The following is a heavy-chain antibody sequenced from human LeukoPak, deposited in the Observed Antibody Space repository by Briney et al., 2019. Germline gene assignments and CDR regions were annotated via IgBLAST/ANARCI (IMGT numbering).Heavy chain of an antibody. CDR3: ARVFDL. CDR1: GGSISSDSYYY. Sequence: SETLSLTCTVSGGSISSDSYYYLNWVRPPAGKGLEWIGRVYTSGSTNYNPSLKSRVTISIDTSKNQFSLKLSSVTAADTAVYYCARVFDLWGQGTLVTVSS. V-gene: IGHV4-61*02. J-gene: IGHJ5*02. CDR2: VYTSGST.